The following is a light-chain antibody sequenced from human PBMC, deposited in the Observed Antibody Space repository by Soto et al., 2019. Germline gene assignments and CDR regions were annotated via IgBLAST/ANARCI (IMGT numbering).Light chain of an antibody. CDR3: QQYNYWPLT. CDR1: QSVSIY. V-gene: IGKV3-15*01. CDR2: GAS. Sequence: EIVMTQSPATLSVSPGERVTLSCRASQSVSIYLAWYQQRPGQAPRPLIYGASTRATGIPARFSASGSGTEFTLTINSLHSEDFAVYYCQQYNYWPLTFGRGTRVEI. J-gene: IGKJ4*01.